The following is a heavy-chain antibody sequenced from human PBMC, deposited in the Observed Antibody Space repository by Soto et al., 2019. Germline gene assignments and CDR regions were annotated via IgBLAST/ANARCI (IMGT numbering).Heavy chain of an antibody. V-gene: IGHV2-5*01. CDR2: IYWNDDK. Sequence: SGPTLVNPTQTLTLTCTFSGFSLSTSGVGVGWIRQPPGKALEWLALIYWNDDKRYSPSLKARLTITKDTSKNQVVLTMTNMDPVDTATYYCAHRPSGWYLFDYWGQGTLVTVSS. J-gene: IGHJ4*02. CDR3: AHRPSGWYLFDY. CDR1: GFSLSTSGVG. D-gene: IGHD6-19*01.